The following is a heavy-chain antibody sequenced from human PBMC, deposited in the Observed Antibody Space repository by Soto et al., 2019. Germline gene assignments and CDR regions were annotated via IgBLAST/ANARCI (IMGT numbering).Heavy chain of an antibody. CDR2: ISDGGDTI. V-gene: IGHV3-48*04. J-gene: IGHJ4*02. CDR3: ARESEDLTSNFDY. Sequence: GGSLRLSCAASGFAFSNLAMTWVRRAPGKGLEWVSVISDGGDTIYYADSMKGRFTVSRDNAKNSVYLEMNSLSAEDTALYYCARESEDLTSNFDYWGQGTLVTVSS. CDR1: GFAFSNLA.